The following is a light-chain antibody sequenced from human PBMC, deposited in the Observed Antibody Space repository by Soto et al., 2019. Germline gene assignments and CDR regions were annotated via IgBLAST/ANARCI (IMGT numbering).Light chain of an antibody. CDR2: RAF. V-gene: IGKV3-15*01. CDR1: LSVSSD. CDR3: QQYNNWPLT. J-gene: IGKJ4*01. Sequence: EIVMTQSPATLSLSPGERATLSCRASLSVSSDLAWYRQKPGQAPRLLIYRAFTRATGIPARFSGSGFGTGFTLTISSLQSEDFAVYYCQQYNNWPLTFGGGTKVEIK.